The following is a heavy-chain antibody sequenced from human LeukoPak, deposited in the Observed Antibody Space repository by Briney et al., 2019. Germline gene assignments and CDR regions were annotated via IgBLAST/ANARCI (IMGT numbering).Heavy chain of an antibody. D-gene: IGHD1-26*01. V-gene: IGHV4-59*01. Sequence: TPSETLSLTCTVSGGSTSSYYWSWIRQPPGKGLEWIGYIYYSGSTNYNPSLKSRVTISVDTSKNQFSLKLSSVTAADTAVYYCARDREEWELRLFDYWGQGTLVTVSS. J-gene: IGHJ4*02. CDR1: GGSTSSYY. CDR3: ARDREEWELRLFDY. CDR2: IYYSGST.